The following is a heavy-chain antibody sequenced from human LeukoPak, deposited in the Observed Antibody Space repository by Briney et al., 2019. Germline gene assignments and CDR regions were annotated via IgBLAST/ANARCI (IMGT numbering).Heavy chain of an antibody. D-gene: IGHD4-23*01. CDR2: IIPILGTA. CDR1: GGTFSSYA. Sequence: SVTVSCTASGGTFSSYAISWVRQAPGQGLEWMGGIIPILGTANYAQKFQGRVTITADESTSTAYMELSSLRSEDTAVYYCAILPTPGGNIDYWGQGTLVTVSS. J-gene: IGHJ4*02. V-gene: IGHV1-69*13. CDR3: AILPTPGGNIDY.